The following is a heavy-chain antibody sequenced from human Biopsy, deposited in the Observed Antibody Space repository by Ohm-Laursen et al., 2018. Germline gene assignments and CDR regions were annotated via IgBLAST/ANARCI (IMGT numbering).Heavy chain of an antibody. Sequence: SLRLSCAASGFTFSSYWMSWVRQAPGKGLEWVAIITHDGSKTYYADSVEGRFTISRDQFKSTVYLQLNSLRTEDTAIYYCTKERRGWYSERWGQGTLVTVSS. V-gene: IGHV3-30*18. CDR1: GFTFSSYW. CDR3: TKERRGWYSER. D-gene: IGHD6-19*01. CDR2: ITHDGSKT. J-gene: IGHJ4*02.